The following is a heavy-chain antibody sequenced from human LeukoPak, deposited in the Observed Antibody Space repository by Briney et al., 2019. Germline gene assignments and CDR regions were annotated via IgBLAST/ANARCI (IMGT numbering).Heavy chain of an antibody. CDR2: IYYTGST. CDR1: GGSFSGYY. J-gene: IGHJ4*02. D-gene: IGHD3-10*01. Sequence: SETLSLTCAVYGGSFSGYYWSWIRQSPGKGLEWIGYIYYTGSTKYHPSLKSRVTISVDTSKNHFSLKLSSVTAADTAVYFCARARATMVRGVPHYFDYWGQGTLVTVSS. V-gene: IGHV4-59*08. CDR3: ARARATMVRGVPHYFDY.